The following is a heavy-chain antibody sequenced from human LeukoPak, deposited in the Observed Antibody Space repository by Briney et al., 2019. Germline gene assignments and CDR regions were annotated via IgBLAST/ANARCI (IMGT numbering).Heavy chain of an antibody. D-gene: IGHD3-16*02. V-gene: IGHV4-59*08. CDR1: GVSISSYY. CDR2: IYYSGST. CDR3: ARHSSALYDYVWGSYPYYFDY. Sequence: PSETLSLTCTVSGVSISSYYWSWIRQPPGKGLEWIGYIYYSGSTNYNPSLKSRVTISVDTSKNQFSLKLSSVTAADTAVYYCARHSSALYDYVWGSYPYYFDYWGQGTLVTVSS. J-gene: IGHJ4*02.